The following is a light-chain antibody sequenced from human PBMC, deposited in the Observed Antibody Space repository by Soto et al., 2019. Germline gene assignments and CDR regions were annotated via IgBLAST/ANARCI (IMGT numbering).Light chain of an antibody. J-gene: IGLJ2*01. Sequence: QSALTQPASVSGSPGQSITISCTGTSSDVGSYNLVSWYQQHPGKAPKLMIYEVSKRPSGVSNRFSGSKSGNTASLTISGLQAEDEADYYCCSYAGSSTGVVFGGGTKVTVL. V-gene: IGLV2-23*02. CDR2: EVS. CDR1: SSDVGSYNL. CDR3: CSYAGSSTGVV.